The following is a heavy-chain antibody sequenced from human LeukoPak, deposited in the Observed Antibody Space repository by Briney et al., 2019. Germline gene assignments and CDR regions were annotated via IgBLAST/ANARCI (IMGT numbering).Heavy chain of an antibody. V-gene: IGHV4-59*08. CDR1: GGSISSYY. CDR3: ARLGTLWFGELSRYYFDY. CDR2: IYYSGST. J-gene: IGHJ4*02. D-gene: IGHD3-10*01. Sequence: PSETLSLTCTVSGGSISSYYWSWIRQPPGKGLEWIGYIYYSGSTNYNPFLKSRVTISVDTSKNQFSLKLSSVTAADTAVYYCARLGTLWFGELSRYYFDYWGQGTLVTVSS.